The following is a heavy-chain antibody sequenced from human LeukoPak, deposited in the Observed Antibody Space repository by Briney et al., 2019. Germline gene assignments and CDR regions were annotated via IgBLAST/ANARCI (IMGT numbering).Heavy chain of an antibody. J-gene: IGHJ4*02. CDR3: AKRKAGYYDSSGTTGVFDH. Sequence: GGSLRLSCAASGFTFSSFAMTWVRQAPGKGLEWVSGFDGNGPNTYYADSVKGRWTISRDNSRNTLYLEMNSLRPEDTAIYYCAKRKAGYYDSSGTTGVFDHWGQGTLVTVSS. CDR2: FDGNGPNT. V-gene: IGHV3-23*01. D-gene: IGHD3-22*01. CDR1: GFTFSSFA.